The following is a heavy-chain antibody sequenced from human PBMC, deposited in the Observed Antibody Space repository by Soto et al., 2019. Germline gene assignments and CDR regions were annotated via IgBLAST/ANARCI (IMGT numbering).Heavy chain of an antibody. Sequence: KPSETLSLTCTVSGGSISSYYWSWIRQPPGKGLEWIGYIYYSGSTNYNPSLKSRVTISVDTSKNQFSLKLSSVTAADTAVYYCAREPELGYFDYWGQGTLVTVSS. V-gene: IGHV4-59*01. J-gene: IGHJ4*02. CDR1: GGSISSYY. CDR3: AREPELGYFDY. D-gene: IGHD7-27*01. CDR2: IYYSGST.